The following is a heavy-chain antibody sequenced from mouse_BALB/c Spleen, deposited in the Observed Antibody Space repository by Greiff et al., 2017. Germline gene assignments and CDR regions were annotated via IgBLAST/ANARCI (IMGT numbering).Heavy chain of an antibody. CDR1: GYTFTSYV. Sequence: EVQGVESGPELVKLGASVKMSCKASGYTFTSYVMHWVKQKPGQGLEWIGYINPYNDGTKYNEKFKGKATLTSDKSSSTAYMELSSLTSEDSAVYYCARHPYGNYGGYYAMDYWGQGTSVTVSS. CDR2: INPYNDGT. V-gene: IGHV1-14*01. CDR3: ARHPYGNYGGYYAMDY. J-gene: IGHJ4*01. D-gene: IGHD2-10*02.